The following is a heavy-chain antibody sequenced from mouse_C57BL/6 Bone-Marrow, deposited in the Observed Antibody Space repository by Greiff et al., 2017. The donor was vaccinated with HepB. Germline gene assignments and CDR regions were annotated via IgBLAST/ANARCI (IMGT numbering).Heavy chain of an antibody. V-gene: IGHV1-64*01. CDR3: AKYPLCYSGGSY. J-gene: IGHJ2*01. CDR1: GYTFTSYW. Sequence: QVQLQQPGAELVKPGASVKLSCKASGYTFTSYWMHWVKQRPGQGLEWIGMIHPNSGSTNYNEKFKSKATLTVDKSSSTAYMQLSSLTSEDSAVYYCAKYPLCYSGGSYWGQGTTLTVSS. D-gene: IGHD1-1*01. CDR2: IHPNSGST.